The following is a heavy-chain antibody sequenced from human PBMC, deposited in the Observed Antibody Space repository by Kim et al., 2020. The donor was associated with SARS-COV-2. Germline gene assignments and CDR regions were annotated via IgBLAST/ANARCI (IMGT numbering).Heavy chain of an antibody. V-gene: IGHV4-4*09. J-gene: IGHJ4*02. D-gene: IGHD6-13*01. Sequence: SHPSHESRVTVSVDTPKNQFSLKLSSVTAADTAVYYCASYSSSWSYFDYWGQGTLVTVSS. CDR3: ASYSSSWSYFDY.